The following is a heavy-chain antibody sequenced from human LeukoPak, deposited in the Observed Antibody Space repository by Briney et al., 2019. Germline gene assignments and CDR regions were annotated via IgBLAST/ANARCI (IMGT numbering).Heavy chain of an antibody. V-gene: IGHV4-59*01. CDR3: ARGGQSSIAASQHYYYYYMDV. J-gene: IGHJ6*03. CDR2: IYYSGST. CDR1: GGSISSYY. Sequence: SETLSLTCTVSGGSISSYYWSWIRQPPGKGLEWIGYIYYSGSTNYNPSLKSRVTISVDTSKNQFSLKLSSVTAADTAVYYCARGGQSSIAASQHYYYYYMDVWGKGPTVTVSS. D-gene: IGHD6-6*01.